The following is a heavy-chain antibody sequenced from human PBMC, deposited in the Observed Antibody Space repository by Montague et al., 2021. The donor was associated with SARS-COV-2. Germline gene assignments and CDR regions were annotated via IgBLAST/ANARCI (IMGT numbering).Heavy chain of an antibody. CDR1: GGSISSYY. D-gene: IGHD4-17*01. J-gene: IGHJ4*02. V-gene: IGHV4-59*01. CDR2: IYYSGST. CDR3: ARVGAYGDYPTPPTFDY. Sequence: SETLSLTCTVSGGSISSYYWSWIRQPPGKGLEWIGYIYYSGSTNYNPSLKIRVTISVDTSKNQFSLTLSSVTAADTAVYYCARVGAYGDYPTPPTFDYWGQGTRVTVSS.